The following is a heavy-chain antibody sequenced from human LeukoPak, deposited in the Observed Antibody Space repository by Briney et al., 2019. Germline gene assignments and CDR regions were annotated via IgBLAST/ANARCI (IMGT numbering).Heavy chain of an antibody. J-gene: IGHJ4*02. CDR2: ISISGSTI. CDR1: GFTFSSYE. V-gene: IGHV3-48*03. D-gene: IGHD6-13*01. CDR3: ATSYSG. Sequence: GGSLRLSRTASGFTFSSYEMNWVRQAPGKRLEWVSYISISGSTIYYADSVRGRFTISRDNAKNSLYLQMNSLRAEDTAVYYCATSYSGWGQGTLVTVSS.